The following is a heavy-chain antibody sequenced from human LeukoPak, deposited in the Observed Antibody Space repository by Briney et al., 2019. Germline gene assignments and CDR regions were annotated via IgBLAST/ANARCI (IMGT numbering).Heavy chain of an antibody. D-gene: IGHD2-15*01. CDR3: AKTRGDIVVVVAAPADY. CDR2: INQPGSQK. V-gene: IGHV3-7*03. J-gene: IGHJ4*02. CDR1: GFTFSYSW. Sequence: GGSLRLSCVASGFTFSYSWMIWVRQAPGKGLEWVANINQPGSQKYHVDSVKGRFTISRDNARNSLFLQMNSLRAEDTAVYYCAKTRGDIVVVVAAPADYWGQGTLVTVSS.